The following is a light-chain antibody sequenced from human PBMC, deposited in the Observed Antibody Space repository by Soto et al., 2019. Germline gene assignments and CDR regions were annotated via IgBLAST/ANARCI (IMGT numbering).Light chain of an antibody. CDR1: HSVSRTY. V-gene: IGKV3-20*01. Sequence: IVLTQSPGTLSLSPGERATRSCRASHSVSRTYLAWYQQKPGQAPRLLIFGASDRATGTPDRFSGSGSGTDFTLTISRLEPEDSAVYYCQQFDDSVTFGQGTRLEIK. CDR3: QQFDDSVT. J-gene: IGKJ5*01. CDR2: GAS.